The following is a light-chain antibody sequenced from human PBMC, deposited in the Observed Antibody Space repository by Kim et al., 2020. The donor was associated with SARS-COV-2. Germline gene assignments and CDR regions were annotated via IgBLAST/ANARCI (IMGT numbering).Light chain of an antibody. CDR3: QQYDDWRPYT. CDR1: QTVRSN. Sequence: VAPEEKATLSCRASQTVRSNLAWYQQKPGQAPRLLIYGASTRATGIPARFSGSGSGTEFTLTISSLQSEDSAIYYCQQYDDWRPYTFGQGTKLEI. CDR2: GAS. V-gene: IGKV3-15*01. J-gene: IGKJ2*01.